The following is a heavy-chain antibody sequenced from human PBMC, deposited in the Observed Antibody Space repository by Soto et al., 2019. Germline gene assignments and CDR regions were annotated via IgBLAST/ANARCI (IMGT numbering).Heavy chain of an antibody. CDR1: GYTFTGYY. J-gene: IGHJ6*02. V-gene: IGHV1-2*02. D-gene: IGHD3-22*01. Sequence: ASVKVSCKASGYTFTGYYMHWVRQAPGQGLEWMGWINPNSGGTNYAQKFQGRVTMTRDTSISTAYMELSRLRSDDTAVYYCARVGMNYYDSSGERSYGMDVWGQGTTVTVSS. CDR3: ARVGMNYYDSSGERSYGMDV. CDR2: INPNSGGT.